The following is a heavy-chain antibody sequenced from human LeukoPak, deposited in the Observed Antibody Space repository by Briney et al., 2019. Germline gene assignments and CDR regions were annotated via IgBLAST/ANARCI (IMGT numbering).Heavy chain of an antibody. CDR2: INPDSGGT. CDR1: GYTFSDYY. J-gene: IGHJ4*02. CDR3: AREYYYGSGNYYNRIDY. D-gene: IGHD3-10*01. Sequence: ASVKVSCKASGYTFSDYYIHWVRQAPGQGLEWMGWINPDSGGTNYAQNFYGRVTMTRDTSISTAYMAVSRLRSDDTAVYYCAREYYYGSGNYYNRIDYWGQGTLVTVSS. V-gene: IGHV1-2*02.